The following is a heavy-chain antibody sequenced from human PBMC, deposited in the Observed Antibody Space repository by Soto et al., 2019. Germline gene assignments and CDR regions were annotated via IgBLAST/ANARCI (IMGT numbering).Heavy chain of an antibody. CDR1: GFTFSSYA. CDR2: ISYDGSNK. CDR3: ARDHRTLYSSSWNYYYYGMDV. D-gene: IGHD6-13*01. Sequence: QVQLVESGGGVVQPGRSLRLSCAASGFTFSSYAMHWVRQAPGKGLEWVAVISYDGSNKYYADSVKGRFTISRDNSKNTLYLQMNSLRAEDTAVYYCARDHRTLYSSSWNYYYYGMDVWVQGTTVTVSS. V-gene: IGHV3-30-3*01. J-gene: IGHJ6*02.